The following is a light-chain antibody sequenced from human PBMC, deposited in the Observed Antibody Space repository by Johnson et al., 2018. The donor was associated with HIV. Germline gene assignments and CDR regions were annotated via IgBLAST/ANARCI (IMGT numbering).Light chain of an antibody. V-gene: IGLV1-51*01. CDR3: GAWNSTLNIGPDG. Sequence: QSVLTQPPSVSAAPGQKVTISCSGSSSNIGSNYVSWYQQLPGTAPKLLIYDNYKRPSGIPDRFSGSKSGTSATLGITGLQTGDEADYYCGAWNSTLNIGPDGFGTGTRVTVL. CDR1: SSNIGSNY. CDR2: DNY. J-gene: IGLJ1*01.